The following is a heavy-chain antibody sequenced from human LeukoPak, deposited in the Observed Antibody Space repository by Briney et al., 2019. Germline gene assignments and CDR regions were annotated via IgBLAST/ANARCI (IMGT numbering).Heavy chain of an antibody. CDR3: AHTGVTVITPYYFDY. Sequence: SGPTLVNPTQTLTLTCTFSGFSLTTSGVGVGWIRQPPGKALEWLALIYWNNDKHYSPSLKSRLTITKDTSKNQVVLTMTNMDPVDTATYYCAHTGVTVITPYYFDYWGQGTLVTVSS. CDR2: IYWNNDK. V-gene: IGHV2-5*01. D-gene: IGHD4-23*01. CDR1: GFSLTTSGVG. J-gene: IGHJ4*02.